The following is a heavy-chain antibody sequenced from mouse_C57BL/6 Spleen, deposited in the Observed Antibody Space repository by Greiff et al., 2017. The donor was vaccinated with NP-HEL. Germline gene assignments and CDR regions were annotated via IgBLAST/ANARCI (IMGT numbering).Heavy chain of an antibody. D-gene: IGHD1-1*01. J-gene: IGHJ4*01. V-gene: IGHV1-82*01. Sequence: QVQLQQSGPELVKPGASVKISCKASGYAFSSYWMNWVKQRPGKGLEWIGRIYPGDGDTNYNAKFKGKATLTADKSSSTAYMQLSSLTSEDSAVYFCERVLFGRVAYNAMDYWGQRTSVTVSS. CDR2: IYPGDGDT. CDR1: GYAFSSYW. CDR3: ERVLFGRVAYNAMDY.